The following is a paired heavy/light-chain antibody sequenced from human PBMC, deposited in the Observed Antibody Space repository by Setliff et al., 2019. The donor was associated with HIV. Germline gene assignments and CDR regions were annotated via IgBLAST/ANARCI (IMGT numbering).Heavy chain of an antibody. CDR2: ISGSGYTI. CDR3: ALEPIQYFDRDY. J-gene: IGHJ4*02. V-gene: IGHV3-11*01. Sequence: QVQLVESGGGLVKPGGSLRLSCAASGFTFSDYYMSWIRQAPGKGLEWVSYISGSGYTIYYADSVKGRFTISRENGKNSLYLQMNTLRVEDTAVYYCALEPIQYFDRDYWGQGTLVTVSS. CDR1: GFTFSDYY. D-gene: IGHD3-9*01.
Light chain of an antibody. CDR3: QQRSDWPPSGT. J-gene: IGKJ2*02. CDR1: QSVSSY. CDR2: DVS. V-gene: IGKV3-11*01. Sequence: EIVLTQSPATLSLSAGERATLSCRASQSVSSYLAWYQLKPGQAPRLLIYDVSNRATDIPARFSGSGSGTDFTLTISSLEPEDFAVYYCQQRSDWPPSGTFGQGTKLEIK.